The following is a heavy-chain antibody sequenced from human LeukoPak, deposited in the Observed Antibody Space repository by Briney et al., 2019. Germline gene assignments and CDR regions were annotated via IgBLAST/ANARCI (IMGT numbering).Heavy chain of an antibody. CDR3: ARGTDHDNGDY. D-gene: IGHD1-1*01. J-gene: IGHJ4*02. V-gene: IGHV4-61*01. Sequence: SETLSLTCSVSGGSVSSGNYYWSWIRQPPGKGLEWIGHVDYSGSTTYNPSLKRRVTISVDTSKNQFSLKLSSVTAADTAVYYCARGTDHDNGDYWGQGTLVTVSS. CDR2: VDYSGST. CDR1: GGSVSSGNYY.